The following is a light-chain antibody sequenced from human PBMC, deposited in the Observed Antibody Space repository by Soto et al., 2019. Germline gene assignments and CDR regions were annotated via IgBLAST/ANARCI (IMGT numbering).Light chain of an antibody. J-gene: IGKJ1*01. V-gene: IGKV1-5*03. CDR2: TAS. Sequence: DIQMTQSPSTLSGSVGDRVAIICRASQTISSWLAWYQQKPGKAPKLLIYTASTLKSGVPSRFSGSGSGTEFTLTISSLQPDDFATYYCQHYNSYSEAFGQGTKVDIK. CDR3: QHYNSYSEA. CDR1: QTISSW.